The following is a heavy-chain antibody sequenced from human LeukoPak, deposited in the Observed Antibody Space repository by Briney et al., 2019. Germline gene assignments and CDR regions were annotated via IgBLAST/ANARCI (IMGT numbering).Heavy chain of an antibody. D-gene: IGHD3-22*01. CDR3: ARQHTRGAVVALVDY. CDR2: MYYSGNT. V-gene: IGHV4-39*01. J-gene: IGHJ4*02. Sequence: SETLSLTCTVSGGSITSSGYYWGWIRQPPGKGLESIGSMYYSGNTYYNPSLKSRVTMSVDTSKNQFSLKMSSLTAADTAVYYCARQHTRGAVVALVDYWGQGTLVTVSS. CDR1: GGSITSSGYY.